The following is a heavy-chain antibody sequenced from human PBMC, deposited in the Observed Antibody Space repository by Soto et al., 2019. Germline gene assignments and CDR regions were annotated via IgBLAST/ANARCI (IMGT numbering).Heavy chain of an antibody. V-gene: IGHV1-69*13. J-gene: IGHJ5*02. CDR1: GGTFSSYA. CDR3: ARVWAAGTSGWFDP. CDR2: IIPIFGTA. D-gene: IGHD6-13*01. Sequence: SVKVSCKASGGTFSSYAISWVRQAPGQGLEWMGGIIPIFGTANYAQKFQGRVTITADESTSTAYMELSSPRSEDTAVYYCARVWAAGTSGWFDPWGQGTLVTVSS.